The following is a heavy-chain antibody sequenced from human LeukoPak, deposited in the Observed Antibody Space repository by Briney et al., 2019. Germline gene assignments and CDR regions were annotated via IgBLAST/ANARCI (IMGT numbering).Heavy chain of an antibody. D-gene: IGHD3-22*01. J-gene: IGHJ4*02. V-gene: IGHV3-23*01. Sequence: GGSLRLSCAASGFTFSSYVMTWVRQAPGRGLEWVSGISGSAGNTYYADSVKGRFTISRDNSKNTLDLQMDSLRAEDTAEYYCAKVGPGYDRSGYYDNWGQGTLVTVSS. CDR1: GFTFSSYV. CDR3: AKVGPGYDRSGYYDN. CDR2: ISGSAGNT.